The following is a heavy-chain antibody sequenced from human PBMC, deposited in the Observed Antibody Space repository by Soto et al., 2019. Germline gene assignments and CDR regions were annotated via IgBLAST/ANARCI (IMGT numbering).Heavy chain of an antibody. CDR1: GFSLSTSGVA. J-gene: IGHJ3*01. D-gene: IGHD5-18*01. V-gene: IGHV2-5*02. CDR2: IFWDDDK. CDR3: AHSPYSITSKGTFDV. Sequence: QSTLKESGPSLVKPTETLTLTCTLSGFSLSTSGVAVGWFRQPPGKALEWLAIIFWDDDKRYSTSLKSRLIITKDISRNQVVLTLTNLDPVDTATYYCAHSPYSITSKGTFDVWGQGTMVIVSS.